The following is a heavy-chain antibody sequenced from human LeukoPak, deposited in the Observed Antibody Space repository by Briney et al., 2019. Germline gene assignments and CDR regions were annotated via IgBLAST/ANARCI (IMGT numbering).Heavy chain of an antibody. Sequence: PSETLSLTCTVSGGSISSYYWSWIRQPPGKGLEWLGYIYYSGSTNYNPSLKSRLTISVDTSKNQFSLKLSSVTAADTAVYYCARGFRRGGGFDPWGQGTLVTVSS. D-gene: IGHD3-10*01. CDR1: GGSISSYY. V-gene: IGHV4-59*01. CDR2: IYYSGST. CDR3: ARGFRRGGGFDP. J-gene: IGHJ5*02.